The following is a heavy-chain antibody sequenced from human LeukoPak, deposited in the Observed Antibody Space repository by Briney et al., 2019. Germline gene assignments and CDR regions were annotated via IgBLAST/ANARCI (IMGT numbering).Heavy chain of an antibody. CDR2: ISNDGSDE. D-gene: IGHD3-16*02. Sequence: GGSLRLPCAASGFTFSNYAMHWVRQAPGQGLEWVAIISNDGSDERSADSVKGRFTISRDNSKNTLYLQMNSLRADDTAVYYCARPTPGEFSFLIDYWGQGTLVTVSS. CDR1: GFTFSNYA. CDR3: ARPTPGEFSFLIDY. J-gene: IGHJ4*02. V-gene: IGHV3-30*01.